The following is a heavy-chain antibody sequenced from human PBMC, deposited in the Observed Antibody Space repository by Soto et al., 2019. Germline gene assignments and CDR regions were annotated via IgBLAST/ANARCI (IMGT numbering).Heavy chain of an antibody. V-gene: IGHV3-23*01. D-gene: IGHD5-12*01. CDR3: AKDKEVATIGGAFDY. CDR2: ISNRGDTT. CDR1: GITFSSYA. Sequence: EVQLLESGGGLVQPGGSLRLSCAASGITFSSYAMNWVRQAPGKGLEWVSVISNRGDTTYFADSVEGRFTISRDNSKNTLYLQLTSLKAEDTAMYYCAKDKEVATIGGAFDYSCQGTLLTFSS. J-gene: IGHJ4*02.